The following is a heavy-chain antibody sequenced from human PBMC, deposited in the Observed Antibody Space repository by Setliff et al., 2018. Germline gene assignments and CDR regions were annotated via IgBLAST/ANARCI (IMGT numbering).Heavy chain of an antibody. Sequence: ASVKVSCKASGFTFTISAMQWVRQARGQRLEWIGWIVGGSGNTNYAQKFQERVTITRDMSTSTAYMELSSLRSEDTAVYYCAAQRRRGTVTPADYYYRMVVLGHGTTVTVSS. CDR1: GFTFTISA. V-gene: IGHV1-58*02. D-gene: IGHD1-1*01. CDR3: AAQRRRGTVTPADYYYRMVV. J-gene: IGHJ6*02. CDR2: IVGGSGNT.